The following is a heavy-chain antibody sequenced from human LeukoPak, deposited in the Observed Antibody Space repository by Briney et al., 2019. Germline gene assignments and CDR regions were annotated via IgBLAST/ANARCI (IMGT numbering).Heavy chain of an antibody. CDR3: AKDRRGSGSLNGYDY. D-gene: IGHD3-10*01. Sequence: GGSLRLSCAASGFTFSSYAMHWVRQAPGKGLEWVSAISCSGGSTYYADSVKGRFTISRDNSKNTLYLQMNSLRAEDTAVYYWAKDRRGSGSLNGYDYWGQGTLVTVSS. V-gene: IGHV3-23*01. CDR2: ISCSGGST. CDR1: GFTFSSYA. J-gene: IGHJ4*02.